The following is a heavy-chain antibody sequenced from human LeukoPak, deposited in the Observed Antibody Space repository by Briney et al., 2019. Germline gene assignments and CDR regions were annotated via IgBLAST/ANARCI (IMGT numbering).Heavy chain of an antibody. Sequence: GGSLRLSCAASGFTFRNAGMSWVRQAPGKGLVWVGRIKSKTDGGTTDYAAPVKGRFTISRDDSKNTLYLQMSSLKTEDTAVYFCAHRDTAMVRVDYWGQGTLVTVSS. CDR2: IKSKTDGGTT. V-gene: IGHV3-15*01. D-gene: IGHD5-18*01. CDR3: AHRDTAMVRVDY. J-gene: IGHJ4*02. CDR1: GFTFRNAG.